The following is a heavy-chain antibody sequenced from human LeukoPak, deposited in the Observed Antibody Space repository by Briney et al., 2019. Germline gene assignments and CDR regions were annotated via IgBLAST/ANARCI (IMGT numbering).Heavy chain of an antibody. V-gene: IGHV3-21*01. D-gene: IGHD3-10*01. CDR1: GFSFSRYA. CDR3: ARGEGYYASGSYYIDY. Sequence: GGSLRLSCAASGFSFSRYAMSWVRQAPGKGLEWVSSITTSSTYIYYADSVRGRFTISRDNAKNSLYLRMSSLRVEDTAVYYCARGEGYYASGSYYIDYWGQGTLVTVSS. J-gene: IGHJ4*02. CDR2: ITTSSTYI.